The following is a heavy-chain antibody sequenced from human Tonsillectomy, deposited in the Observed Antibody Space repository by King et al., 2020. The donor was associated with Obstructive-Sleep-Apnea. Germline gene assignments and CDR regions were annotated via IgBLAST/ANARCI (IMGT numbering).Heavy chain of an antibody. Sequence: VQLVESGGGVVQPGRSLRLSCAASGFSFSSYAMHWVRQAPGKGLEWVTVISYDGSDKYYADSVKGRFTSSRDNSENTLYLQMNGLIAEDTAVYYCARDRANWYFDLWGRGNLVSVSS. J-gene: IGHJ2*01. CDR1: GFSFSSYA. V-gene: IGHV3-30*04. CDR2: ISYDGSDK. CDR3: ARDRANWYFDL. D-gene: IGHD3-10*01.